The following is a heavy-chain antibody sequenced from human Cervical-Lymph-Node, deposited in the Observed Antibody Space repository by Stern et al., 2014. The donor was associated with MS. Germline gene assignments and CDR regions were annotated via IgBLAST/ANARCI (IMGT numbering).Heavy chain of an antibody. CDR3: ARGLLGSENAFDI. V-gene: IGHV1-18*01. CDR2: ISVYKRHT. J-gene: IGHJ3*02. Sequence: QMQLVQSGAEVKKPGASVKVSCKASGYTFTSYGISWVRQAPGQGLEWMGWISVYKRHTNYAQKLQGRVNMTTDTSSITAYMELRSLRSDYTAVYYGARGLLGSENAFDIWGQGTMVTVSS. D-gene: IGHD2-15*01. CDR1: GYTFTSYG.